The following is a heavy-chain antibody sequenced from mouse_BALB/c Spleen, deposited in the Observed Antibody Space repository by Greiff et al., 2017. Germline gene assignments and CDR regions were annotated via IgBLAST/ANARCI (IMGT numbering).Heavy chain of an antibody. J-gene: IGHJ4*01. CDR3: ARDNGSPYYYAMDY. CDR1: GYTFTDYN. V-gene: IGHV1S29*02. D-gene: IGHD2-2*01. Sequence: VQLKESGPELVKPGASVKISCKASGYTFTDYNMHWVKQSHGKSLEWIGYIYPYNGGTGYNQKFKSKATLTVDNSSSTAYMELRSLTSEDSAVYYCARDNGSPYYYAMDYWGQGTSVTVSS. CDR2: IYPYNGGT.